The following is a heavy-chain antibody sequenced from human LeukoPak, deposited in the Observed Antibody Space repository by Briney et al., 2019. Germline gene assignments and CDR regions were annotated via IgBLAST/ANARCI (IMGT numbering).Heavy chain of an antibody. V-gene: IGHV4-4*07. CDR3: AREHRDYEGSGYYVDY. CDR2: IYTSGST. CDR1: GGSISGYF. J-gene: IGHJ4*02. Sequence: PSETLSLTCTISGGSISGYFWNWIRQSAGKGLEWIGRIYTSGSTDYNSSLRSRVTMSVDTSKSQFSLKLTSVTAADTAVYYCAREHRDYEGSGYYVDYWGQGTLVTVSS. D-gene: IGHD3-22*01.